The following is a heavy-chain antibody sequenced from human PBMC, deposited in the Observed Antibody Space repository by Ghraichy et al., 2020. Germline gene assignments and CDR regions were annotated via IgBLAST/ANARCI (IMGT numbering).Heavy chain of an antibody. CDR2: ISSTSIYI. CDR3: AMGRGASPGHYFDH. V-gene: IGHV3-21*01. Sequence: GESLNISCAASGFTFSDYNMNWVRQAPGKGLEWVSSISSTSIYIRYSDSLRGRFTISRDNAKNSLYLQISSLRAEDPAVYYCAMGRGASPGHYFDHWGQGSLVTVSS. CDR1: GFTFSDYN. D-gene: IGHD1-26*01. J-gene: IGHJ4*02.